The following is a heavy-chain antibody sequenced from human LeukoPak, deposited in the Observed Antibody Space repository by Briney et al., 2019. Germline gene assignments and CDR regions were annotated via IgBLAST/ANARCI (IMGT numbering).Heavy chain of an antibody. CDR1: GFTFSSYD. CDR3: ARARRAVPGLYFDY. J-gene: IGHJ4*02. Sequence: GGSLRLSCAASGFTFSSYDMSWVRQAPGRGLEWVSAIYSVGSTYDADSVKGRFTISRDNSKNTLYLQMNTLRAEDTAVYYCARARRAVPGLYFDYWGQGTLVTVSS. CDR2: IYSVGST. D-gene: IGHD6-19*01. V-gene: IGHV3-66*01.